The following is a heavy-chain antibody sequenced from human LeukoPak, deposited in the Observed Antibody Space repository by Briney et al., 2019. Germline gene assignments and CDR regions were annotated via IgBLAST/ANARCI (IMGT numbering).Heavy chain of an antibody. CDR2: IYYSGST. CDR3: ARSPGYSYGQCYFDY. CDR1: GGSISSYY. D-gene: IGHD5-18*01. Sequence: TSETLSLTCTVSGGSISSYYWSWIRQPPGKGLEWIGYIYYSGSTNYNPSLKSRVTISVDTSKNQFSLKLSSVTAADTAVYYCARSPGYSYGQCYFDYWGQGTLVTVSS. J-gene: IGHJ4*02. V-gene: IGHV4-59*08.